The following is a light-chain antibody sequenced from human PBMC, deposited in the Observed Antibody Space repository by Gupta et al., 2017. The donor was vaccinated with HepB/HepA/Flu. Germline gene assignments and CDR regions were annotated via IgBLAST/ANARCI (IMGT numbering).Light chain of an antibody. CDR2: DAS. Sequence: EIVLTQSPATLSLSPGEGATLSCRASQSVSTYLAWLQQKPGQAPRLLVYDASNRATGIPARFSGSGSGTDFTLTISSLEPEDFAVYYCQYRYRWPITFGGGTKVEIK. V-gene: IGKV3-11*01. CDR1: QSVSTY. CDR3: QYRYRWPIT. J-gene: IGKJ4*01.